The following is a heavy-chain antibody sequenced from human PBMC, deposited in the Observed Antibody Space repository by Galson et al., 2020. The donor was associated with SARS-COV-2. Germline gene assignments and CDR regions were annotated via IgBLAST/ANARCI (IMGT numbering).Heavy chain of an antibody. D-gene: IGHD3-10*01. J-gene: IGHJ4*02. V-gene: IGHV4-39*02. CDR3: ARMGGSGNYYPN. CDR2: FYHSGTT. CDR1: GDSISSSSYY. Sequence: SETLSLTCTVSGDSISSSSYYWGWIRQPPGTGPEWIATFYHSGTTYYNPSLKSRVTISIDPSKNHFSLNLSSVTAADTAVYYCARMGGSGNYYPNWGQGTLVTVSS.